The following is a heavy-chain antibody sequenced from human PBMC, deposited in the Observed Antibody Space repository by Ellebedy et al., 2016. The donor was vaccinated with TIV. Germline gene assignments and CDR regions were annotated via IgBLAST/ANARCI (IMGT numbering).Heavy chain of an antibody. CDR1: GFTFSSYA. CDR2: ISSNGGST. J-gene: IGHJ4*02. Sequence: GGSLRLXXAASGFTFSSYAMHWVRQAPGKGLEYVSAISSNGGSTYYADSVKGRFTISRDNSKNTLYLQMSSLRAEDTAVYYCVRAVRGVIIFHWTPWVWGQGTLVTVSS. D-gene: IGHD3-10*01. CDR3: VRAVRGVIIFHWTPWV. V-gene: IGHV3-64D*06.